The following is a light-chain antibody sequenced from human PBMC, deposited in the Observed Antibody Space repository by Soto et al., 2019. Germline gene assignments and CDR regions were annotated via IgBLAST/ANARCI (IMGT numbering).Light chain of an antibody. CDR1: QSISIN. V-gene: IGKV3-15*01. J-gene: IGKJ1*01. CDR2: DAS. Sequence: EIVMTQSPATLSVSPGERATLSCRASQSISINLAWYQLKPGQAPRLLMSDASTRATGIPARFSGSGSGTEFTLTISSLQSEDFAVYYCQQYYDWWTFGQGTKVEIK. CDR3: QQYYDWWT.